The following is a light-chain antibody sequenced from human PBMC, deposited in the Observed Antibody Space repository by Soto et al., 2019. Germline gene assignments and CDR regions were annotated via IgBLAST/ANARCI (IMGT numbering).Light chain of an antibody. CDR2: LGS. CDR1: VSLLFTNGYNY. J-gene: IGKJ3*01. CDR3: MQGVETPFT. Sequence: DLVMTQSPLSLPVTPGEAASISCRSSVSLLFTNGYNYLDWYVQKPGQSPQLLIYLGSHRAPGVPDRFSGSGSGTDFTLKISRVEAEDVGFYYCMQGVETPFTFGPGTKVDIK. V-gene: IGKV2-28*01.